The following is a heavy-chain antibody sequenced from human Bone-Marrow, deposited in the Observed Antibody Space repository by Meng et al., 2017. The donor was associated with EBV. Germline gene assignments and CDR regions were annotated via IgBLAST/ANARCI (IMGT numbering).Heavy chain of an antibody. Sequence: VGVGGGVAQPGWSLRLSCAVSGVTFSSYGMHWVRQAPGKGLEWVALIWYDGSNKFYANSVKGRFTISRDNSKSTLYLQMNSLRPEDTAVYYCARQLEVSSVTSLDYWGLGTLVTVSS. J-gene: IGHJ4*02. CDR3: ARQLEVSSVTSLDY. CDR1: GVTFSSYG. D-gene: IGHD4-17*01. V-gene: IGHV3-33*01. CDR2: IWYDGSNK.